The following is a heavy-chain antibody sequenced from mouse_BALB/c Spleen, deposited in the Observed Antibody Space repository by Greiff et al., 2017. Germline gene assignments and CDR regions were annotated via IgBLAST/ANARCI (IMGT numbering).Heavy chain of an antibody. CDR2: INSNGGST. V-gene: IGHV5-6-3*01. D-gene: IGHD1-1*02. CDR3: ARGSRGGSYDWYFDV. CDR1: GFTFSSYG. Sequence: EVQLVESGGGLVQPGGSLKLSCAASGFTFSSYGMSWVRQTPDKRLELVATINSNGGSTYYPDSVKGRFTISRDNAKNTLYLQMSSLKSEDTAMYYCARGSRGGSYDWYFDVWGAGTTVTVSS. J-gene: IGHJ1*01.